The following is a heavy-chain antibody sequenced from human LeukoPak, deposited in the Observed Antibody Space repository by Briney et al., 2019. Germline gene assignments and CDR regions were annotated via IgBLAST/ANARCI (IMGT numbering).Heavy chain of an antibody. CDR1: GYTFTSYG. D-gene: IGHD4-23*01. Sequence: ASVKVSCKASGYTFTSYGISWVRQAPGQGPEWMGWISAYNGNTNYAQKLQGRVTMTTDTSTSTAYMELRSLRSDDTAVYYCASSIPGATVASWGQGTLVTVSS. CDR3: ASSIPGATVAS. CDR2: ISAYNGNT. V-gene: IGHV1-18*01. J-gene: IGHJ5*02.